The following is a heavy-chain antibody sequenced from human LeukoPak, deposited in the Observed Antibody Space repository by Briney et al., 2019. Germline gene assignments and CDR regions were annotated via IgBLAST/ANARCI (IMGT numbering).Heavy chain of an antibody. J-gene: IGHJ5*02. CDR3: ARGRGSSWFNWFDP. V-gene: IGHV4-59*01. CDR1: GGSISSYY. Sequence: SETLSLTCTVSGGSISSYYWSWIRQPPGKGLEWIGYIYYSGSTNYNPSLKSRVTISVDTSKNQFSLKLSSVTAADTAVYYCARGRGSSWFNWFDPWGQGTLVTVSS. D-gene: IGHD6-13*01. CDR2: IYYSGST.